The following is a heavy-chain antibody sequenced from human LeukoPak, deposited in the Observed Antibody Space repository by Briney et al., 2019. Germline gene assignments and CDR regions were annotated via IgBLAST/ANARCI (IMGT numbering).Heavy chain of an antibody. J-gene: IGHJ4*02. Sequence: GGSLRLSCAASGFTFSNAWMSWVRQAPGKGLEWVGRIKSKTDGGTTDYAAPVKGRFTTSRDDSKNTLYLQMNSLKTEDTAVYYCTTRHGYSYGCYFDYWGQGTLVTVSS. V-gene: IGHV3-15*01. D-gene: IGHD5-18*01. CDR2: IKSKTDGGTT. CDR1: GFTFSNAW. CDR3: TTRHGYSYGCYFDY.